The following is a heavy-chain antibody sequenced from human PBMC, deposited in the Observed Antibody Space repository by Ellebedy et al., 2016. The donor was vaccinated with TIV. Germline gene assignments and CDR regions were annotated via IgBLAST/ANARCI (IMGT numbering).Heavy chain of an antibody. CDR3: ARESIGPAGGPFTY. Sequence: SETLSLXCTVSGGSISIGNYYWSWIRQPAGKGLEWIGRIYASGSTNYNPSLKSRVTMSVDTSKNQFSLKLSSVTAADTAVYHCARESIGPAGGPFTYWGQGTLITVSS. V-gene: IGHV4-61*02. J-gene: IGHJ4*02. CDR2: IYASGST. CDR1: GGSISIGNYY. D-gene: IGHD6-13*01.